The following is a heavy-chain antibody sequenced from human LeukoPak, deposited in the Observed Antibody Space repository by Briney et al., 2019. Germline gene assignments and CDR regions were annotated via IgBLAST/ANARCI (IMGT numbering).Heavy chain of an antibody. CDR3: ARDDTSAHFFDY. CDR1: GFTFKIYS. Sequence: GGSLRLSCAACGFTFKIYSMNWVRQAPGKGLEWVSSISTSSSHMYYADSVKGRFTISRDNAKNSLYLQMNTLRAEDTAVYYCARDDTSAHFFDYWGQGTLVTVSS. CDR2: ISTSSSHM. J-gene: IGHJ4*02. D-gene: IGHD3-10*01. V-gene: IGHV3-21*01.